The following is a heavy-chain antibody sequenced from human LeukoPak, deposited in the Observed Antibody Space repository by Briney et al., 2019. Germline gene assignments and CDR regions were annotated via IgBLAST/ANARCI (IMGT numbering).Heavy chain of an antibody. CDR2: ISDNSVST. J-gene: IGHJ4*02. V-gene: IGHV3-23*01. CDR3: AKGSSSSRPYYFDY. CDR1: GFTFSSYV. D-gene: IGHD6-6*01. Sequence: GGSLRLSCAASGFTFSSYVMSWVRQAPGKGLEWVSAISDNSVSTYYADSVKGRLPVSRDNSKNTLYLQVNSMRVEDTAVYFCAKGSSSSRPYYFDYWGQGTLVTVSS.